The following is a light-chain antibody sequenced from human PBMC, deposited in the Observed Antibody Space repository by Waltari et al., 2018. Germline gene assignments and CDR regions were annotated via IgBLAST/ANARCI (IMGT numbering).Light chain of an antibody. J-gene: IGLJ2*01. CDR3: HSRDTSSTRV. CDR1: SLRRYY. CDR2: GQN. V-gene: IGLV3-19*01. Sequence: SSELTRDPAVSVALGQTVRITCQGDSLRRYYASWYQQRPGQAPILVLYGQNNRPSGIPDRFSGSISGNTASLTITGAQAEDEADYYCHSRDTSSTRVFGGGTRLTV.